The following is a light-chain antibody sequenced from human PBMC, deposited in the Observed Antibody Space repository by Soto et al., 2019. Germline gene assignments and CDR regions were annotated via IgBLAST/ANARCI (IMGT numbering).Light chain of an antibody. CDR1: SSDVGGYHF. J-gene: IGLJ2*01. V-gene: IGLV2-8*01. Sequence: QAVLTQPPSASGSPGQSVTISCTGTSSDVGGYHFVSWYQHHPGKAPQALIYEVYKRSSGVPDRFSGSKSGNTASLTVSGLQTEDEADYYCSSYAGSNNLVVFGGGTKLTVL. CDR2: EVY. CDR3: SSYAGSNNLVV.